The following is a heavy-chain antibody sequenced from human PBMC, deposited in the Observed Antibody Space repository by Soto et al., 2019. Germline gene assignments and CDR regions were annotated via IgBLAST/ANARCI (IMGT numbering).Heavy chain of an antibody. CDR3: ARHYCSSTSCYPVYYYYYGMDV. CDR2: IFPGDSDT. V-gene: IGHV5-51*01. CDR1: GYSFTSYW. D-gene: IGHD2-2*01. Sequence: GESLKISCKGSGYSFTSYWIGWVRQMPGKGLEWMGIIFPGDSDTRYSPSFQGQVTISADKSISTAYLQWSSLKASDTAMYYCARHYCSSTSCYPVYYYYYGMDVWGQGTTVTVSS. J-gene: IGHJ6*02.